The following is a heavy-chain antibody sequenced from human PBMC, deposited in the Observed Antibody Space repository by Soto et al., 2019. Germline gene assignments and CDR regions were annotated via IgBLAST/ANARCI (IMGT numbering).Heavy chain of an antibody. D-gene: IGHD6-13*01. J-gene: IGHJ4*02. CDR2: VSGSSTSR. CDR3: AKVSSSWYAGFFDL. CDR1: GFTFSSYA. Sequence: GGSLRLSCAASGFTFSSYAMSWVRQAPGEGLEWVSAVSGSSTSRYYADSVKGRFTISRDNAKNTLYLQMNTLRAEDTAVYYCAKVSSSWYAGFFDLWGQGTLVTVSS. V-gene: IGHV3-23*01.